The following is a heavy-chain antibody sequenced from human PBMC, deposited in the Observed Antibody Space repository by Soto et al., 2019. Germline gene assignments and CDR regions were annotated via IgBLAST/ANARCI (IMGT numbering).Heavy chain of an antibody. Sequence: PGESLKISCKGSGYSSTSYWISWVRQMPGKGLEWMGRIDPSDSYTNYSPSFQGHVTISADKSISTAYLQWSSLKASDTAMYYCARGGGIVVVINGMEVWGQGTKVTVSS. D-gene: IGHD3-22*01. V-gene: IGHV5-10-1*01. J-gene: IGHJ6*01. CDR3: ARGGGIVVVINGMEV. CDR2: IDPSDSYT. CDR1: GYSSTSYW.